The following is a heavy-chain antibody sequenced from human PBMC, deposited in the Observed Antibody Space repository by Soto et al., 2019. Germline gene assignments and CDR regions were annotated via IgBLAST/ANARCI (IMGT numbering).Heavy chain of an antibody. CDR3: ARASKMVIPANYYYYGMDV. CDR2: ISSSGTI. D-gene: IGHD2-8*01. CDR1: GGSIRDYF. V-gene: IGHV4-59*01. Sequence: SETLSLTCSVSGGSIRDYFWTWIRQPPGKGLEWIGYISSSGTINYNSSLKSRVTISLDTSRNHFSLKLSSVTAADTAVYFCARASKMVIPANYYYYGMDVWGQGTTVTVSS. J-gene: IGHJ6*02.